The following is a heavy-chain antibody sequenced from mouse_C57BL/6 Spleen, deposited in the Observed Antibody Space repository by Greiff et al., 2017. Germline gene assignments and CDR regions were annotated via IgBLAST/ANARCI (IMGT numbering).Heavy chain of an antibody. CDR3: TFYYYGSSYVGY. CDR2: IDPEDGDT. J-gene: IGHJ2*01. D-gene: IGHD1-1*01. CDR1: GFNIKDYY. Sequence: DVKLQESGAELVRPGASVKLSCTASGFNIKDYYMHWVKQRPEQGLEWIGRIDPEDGDTEYAPKFQGKATMTADTSSNTAYLQLSSLTSEDTAVYYCTFYYYGSSYVGYWGQGTTLTVSS. V-gene: IGHV14-1*01.